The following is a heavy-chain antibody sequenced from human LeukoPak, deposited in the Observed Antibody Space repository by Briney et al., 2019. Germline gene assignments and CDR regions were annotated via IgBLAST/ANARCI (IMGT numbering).Heavy chain of an antibody. J-gene: IGHJ4*02. CDR2: IKQDGSEK. CDR1: GFTFSSYW. CDR3: AKGYSGSYWAVDS. V-gene: IGHV3-7*01. D-gene: IGHD1-26*01. Sequence: GGSLRLSCAASGFTFSSYWMSWVRQAPGKGLEWVANIKQDGSEKYYVDSVKGRFTISRDNAKNSLYLQMNSLRAEDSALYYCAKGYSGSYWAVDSWGQGTLVTVSS.